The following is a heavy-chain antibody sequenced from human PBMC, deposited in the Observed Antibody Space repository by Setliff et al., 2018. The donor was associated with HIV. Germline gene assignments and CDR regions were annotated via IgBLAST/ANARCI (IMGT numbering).Heavy chain of an antibody. Sequence: SETLSLTCTVSGGSISSYYWSWIRQPPGKGLEWIGEINHSGSTNYNPSLKSRVTMSVDKSKNQFSLRLSSVTAADTAVYYCARARRAGIAVAGLPGFWGQGTLVTVSS. D-gene: IGHD6-19*01. J-gene: IGHJ4*02. V-gene: IGHV4-34*01. CDR2: INHSGST. CDR3: ARARRAGIAVAGLPGF. CDR1: GGSISSYY.